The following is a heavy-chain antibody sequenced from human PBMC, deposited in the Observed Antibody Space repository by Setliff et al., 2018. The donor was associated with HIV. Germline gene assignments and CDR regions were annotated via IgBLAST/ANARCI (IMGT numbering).Heavy chain of an antibody. Sequence: SVKVSCKASGGTFSSYAISWARQAPGQGLEWMGGIIPIFGTANYAQKFQGRVTITADESTSTAYMELSSLRSEDTAVYYCARDPGGYDSSGFDAFDIWGQGTMVTVSS. J-gene: IGHJ3*02. V-gene: IGHV1-69*13. CDR1: GGTFSSYA. CDR2: IIPIFGTA. D-gene: IGHD3-22*01. CDR3: ARDPGGYDSSGFDAFDI.